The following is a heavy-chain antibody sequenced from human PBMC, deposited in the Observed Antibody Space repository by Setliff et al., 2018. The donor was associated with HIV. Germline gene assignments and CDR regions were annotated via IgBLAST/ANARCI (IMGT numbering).Heavy chain of an antibody. V-gene: IGHV4-4*08. D-gene: IGHD1-1*01. CDR3: SRAAYDAVDWLDP. J-gene: IGHJ5*02. CDR2: IHTSGRT. Sequence: SETLSLTCAVSSESIVSYYWNWSRQPPGRGLEWIGYIHTSGRTKYNPSLKSRLTSLVATSKKQFSLRLTSVTAADTAVYYCSRAAYDAVDWLDPWGQGTLVTVS. CDR1: SESIVSYY.